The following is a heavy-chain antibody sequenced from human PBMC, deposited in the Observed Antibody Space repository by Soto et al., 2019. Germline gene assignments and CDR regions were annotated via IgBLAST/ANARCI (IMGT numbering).Heavy chain of an antibody. Sequence: VSCQGPGYPSTSTAMQWVRPARGQLLEWIGWIVVGSGNTNYAQKFQERVTITRDMSTSTAYMELSSLRSEDTAVYYCAAYYYGSGSYRGYNWFDPWGQGTLVTVSS. J-gene: IGHJ5*02. CDR2: IVVGSGNT. CDR1: GYPSTSTA. CDR3: AAYYYGSGSYRGYNWFDP. D-gene: IGHD3-10*01. V-gene: IGHV1-58*02.